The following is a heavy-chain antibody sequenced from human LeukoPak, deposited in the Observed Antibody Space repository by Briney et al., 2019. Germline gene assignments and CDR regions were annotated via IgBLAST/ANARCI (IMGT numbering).Heavy chain of an antibody. CDR2: IYYSGST. D-gene: IGHD3-22*01. V-gene: IGHV4-39*07. Sequence: SETLSLTCTVSGGSISSSSYYWGWIRQPPGKGLEWIGSIYYSGSTYYHPSLKSRVTISVDTSKNQFSLKLSSVTAADTAVYHCAREWGKLTMIVVVTTAVAIDIWGQGTMVTVSS. CDR3: AREWGKLTMIVVVTTAVAIDI. CDR1: GGSISSSSYY. J-gene: IGHJ3*02.